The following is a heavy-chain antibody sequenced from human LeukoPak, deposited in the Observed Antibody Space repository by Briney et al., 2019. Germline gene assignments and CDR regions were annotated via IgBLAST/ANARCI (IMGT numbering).Heavy chain of an antibody. J-gene: IGHJ2*01. CDR1: GFTFSSYE. CDR2: ISSSGSSI. CDR3: ARDDVLSLGISFDL. Sequence: GGSLRLSCAASGFTFSSYEMNGVRQAPGKGLEWVSYISSSGSSIYYADSVEGRFTISRDNAKNSLYLQMNSLRAGDTAVYYCARDDVLSLGISFDLWGRGTLVTVSS. D-gene: IGHD3-10*02. V-gene: IGHV3-48*03.